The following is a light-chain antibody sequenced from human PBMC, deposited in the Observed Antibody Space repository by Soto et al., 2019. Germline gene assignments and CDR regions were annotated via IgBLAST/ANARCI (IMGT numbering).Light chain of an antibody. V-gene: IGLV2-14*03. CDR1: SSDVGGYNY. CDR3: SSYTTSNTRQIV. CDR2: DGS. Sequence: QSVLTQPASVSGSPGQSITISCTGTSSDVGGYNYVSWYQHHPGKAPKLMIFDGSNRPSGVSNRFSGSKSGNTASLTISGLQPEDEADYYCSSYTTSNTRQIVFGTGTKVTV. J-gene: IGLJ1*01.